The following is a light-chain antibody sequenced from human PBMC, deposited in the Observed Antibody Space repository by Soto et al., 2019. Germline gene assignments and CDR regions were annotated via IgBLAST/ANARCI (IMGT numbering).Light chain of an antibody. V-gene: IGKV1-5*03. CDR2: KAS. CDR1: QSISSW. CDR3: QQYHTYPST. J-gene: IGKJ1*01. Sequence: DIQMTQSPSTLSASVGDRVTITCRASQSISSWLAWYQQKPGKAPKLLIYKASSLESGVPSRFSGSGSGTEFTLTISSLQPDYFASYYCQQYHTYPSTFGQGTKVDIK.